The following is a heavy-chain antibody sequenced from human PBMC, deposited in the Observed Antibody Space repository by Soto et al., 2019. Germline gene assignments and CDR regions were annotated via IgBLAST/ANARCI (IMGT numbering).Heavy chain of an antibody. CDR2: IYYSGST. CDR1: GGSISSYY. D-gene: IGHD2-15*01. J-gene: IGHJ4*02. Sequence: NPSETLSLTCTVSGGSISSYYWSWIRQPPGKGLEWIGYIYYSGSTNYNPSLKSRVTISVDTSKNQFSLKLSSVTAVDTAVYYCARAADYCSGGSCYYYFDYWGQGTLVTV. V-gene: IGHV4-59*01. CDR3: ARAADYCSGGSCYYYFDY.